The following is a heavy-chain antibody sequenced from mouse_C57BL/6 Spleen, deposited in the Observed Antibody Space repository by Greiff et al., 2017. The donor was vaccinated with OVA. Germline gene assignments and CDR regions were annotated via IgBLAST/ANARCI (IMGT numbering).Heavy chain of an antibody. Sequence: EVKLVESGPGMVKPSQSLSLTCTVTGYSITSGYDWHWIRHFPGNKLEWMGYISYSGSTNYNPSLKSRISITHDTSKNHFFLKLNSVTTEDTATYYCARGGTGRWDYYAMDYWGQGTSVTVSS. CDR3: ARGGTGRWDYYAMDY. V-gene: IGHV3-1*01. D-gene: IGHD4-1*01. CDR1: GYSITSGYD. CDR2: ISYSGST. J-gene: IGHJ4*01.